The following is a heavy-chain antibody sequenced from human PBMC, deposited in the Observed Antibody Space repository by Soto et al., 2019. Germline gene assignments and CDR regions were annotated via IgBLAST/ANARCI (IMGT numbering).Heavy chain of an antibody. V-gene: IGHV3-66*01. J-gene: IGHJ4*02. D-gene: IGHD1-26*01. CDR3: AREPWDADY. CDR2: IYSGGST. Sequence: EVPLVESGGGLVQPGGSLRLSCAASGFTVSTKYMSWVLQAPGKGLEWVSVIYSGGSTFYADSVRGRFTISRDNSKNSVNLQMHSRRAEDTAVYYCAREPWDADYWGQGTLVTVSS. CDR1: GFTVSTKY.